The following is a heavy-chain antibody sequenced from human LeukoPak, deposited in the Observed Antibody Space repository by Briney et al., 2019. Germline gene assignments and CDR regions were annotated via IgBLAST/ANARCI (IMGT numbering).Heavy chain of an antibody. V-gene: IGHV3-23*01. CDR1: GFTFSTYW. Sequence: GGSLRLSCSASGFTFSTYWMSWVRQAPGKGLEWVSAISGSGGSTYYADSVEGRFTISRDNSKNTLYLQMNSLRAEDTAEYYCAKDFRLYSSEVGYWGQGTLVTVSS. CDR3: AKDFRLYSSEVGY. J-gene: IGHJ4*02. CDR2: ISGSGGST. D-gene: IGHD6-19*01.